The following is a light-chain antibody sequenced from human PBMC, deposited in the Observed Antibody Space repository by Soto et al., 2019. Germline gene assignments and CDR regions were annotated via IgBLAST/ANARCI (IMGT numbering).Light chain of an antibody. Sequence: QSVLTQPASVSGXPGQSITISCAGSSSDIGVYNSVSWYQQLPGKAPKLMIYEVTYRPSGVSNRFSGSKSVNTASLTISGLQPEDEAYYYCSSYTASSTLVFGGGTKLTVL. J-gene: IGLJ2*01. V-gene: IGLV2-14*01. CDR2: EVT. CDR3: SSYTASSTLV. CDR1: SSDIGVYNS.